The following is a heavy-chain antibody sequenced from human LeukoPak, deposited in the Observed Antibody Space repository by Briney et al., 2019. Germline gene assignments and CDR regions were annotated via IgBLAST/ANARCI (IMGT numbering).Heavy chain of an antibody. Sequence: SETLSLTCTVSGGSISSGSYYWNWLRQPAGKGLEWIGRIYTSGSTNYNPSLKSRVTISVDTSKNQFSLKLSSVTAADTGVYYCVRASPYYGDYVDYWGEGTLVTVSS. CDR3: VRASPYYGDYVDY. D-gene: IGHD4-17*01. CDR1: GGSISSGSYY. V-gene: IGHV4-61*02. J-gene: IGHJ4*02. CDR2: IYTSGST.